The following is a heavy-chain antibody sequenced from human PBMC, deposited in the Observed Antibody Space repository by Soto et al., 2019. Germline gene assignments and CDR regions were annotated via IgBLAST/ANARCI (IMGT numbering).Heavy chain of an antibody. J-gene: IGHJ4*02. Sequence: LRLSCAASGFTFDDYGMSWARQAPGKGLEWVSGVNWNGGSTGYADSVKGRFTISRDNAKNSLYLQMNSLRAEDTAFYYCVRGASLNFDFWGQGTLVTGSS. CDR1: GFTFDDYG. CDR3: VRGASLNFDF. D-gene: IGHD1-26*01. V-gene: IGHV3-20*04. CDR2: VNWNGGST.